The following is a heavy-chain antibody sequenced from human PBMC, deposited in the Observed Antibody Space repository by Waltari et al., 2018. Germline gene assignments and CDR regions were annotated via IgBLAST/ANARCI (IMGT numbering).Heavy chain of an antibody. CDR3: ARSPELRARAFDI. J-gene: IGHJ3*02. D-gene: IGHD1-7*01. CDR1: GGSISSGSYY. CDR2: IYTSGST. Sequence: QVQLQESGPGLVKPSQTLSLTCTVSGGSISSGSYYWSWIRQPAGKGLEWIGYIYTSGSTNDNPSRKSRVTISVDTSKNQFSLKLSSVTAADTAVYYCARSPELRARAFDIWGQGTMVTVSS. V-gene: IGHV4-61*09.